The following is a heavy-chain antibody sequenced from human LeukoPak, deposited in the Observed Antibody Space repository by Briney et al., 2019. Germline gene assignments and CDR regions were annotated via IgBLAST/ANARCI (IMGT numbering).Heavy chain of an antibody. CDR2: FNPSNGGT. Sequence: ASVKVSCKESGYTFIGYYIHWLRQAPGQGLEWMGWFNPSNGGTNYAQRFQGRVAMTRDTSISTAYMEMSRLTFDDTAVYYCASGPTLGTTHPYFDYWGQGTLVTVSS. D-gene: IGHD1-1*01. V-gene: IGHV1-2*02. CDR3: ASGPTLGTTHPYFDY. CDR1: GYTFIGYY. J-gene: IGHJ4*02.